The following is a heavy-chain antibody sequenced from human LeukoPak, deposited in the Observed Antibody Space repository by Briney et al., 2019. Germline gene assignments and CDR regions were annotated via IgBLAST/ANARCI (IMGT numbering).Heavy chain of an antibody. J-gene: IGHJ5*02. CDR3: AREGYSSSWLSVDWFDP. Sequence: SETLSLTCAVYGGSFSGYYWSWLRQPPGKGLEWIGEINHSGSTNYNPSLKSRVTISVDTSKNQFSLKLSSVTAADTAVYYCAREGYSSSWLSVDWFDPWGQGTLVTVSS. D-gene: IGHD6-13*01. V-gene: IGHV4-34*01. CDR1: GGSFSGYY. CDR2: INHSGST.